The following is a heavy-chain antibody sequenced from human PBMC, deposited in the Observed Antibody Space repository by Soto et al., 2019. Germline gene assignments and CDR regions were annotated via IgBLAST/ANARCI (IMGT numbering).Heavy chain of an antibody. CDR1: GDSFTSYG. J-gene: IGHJ4*02. Sequence: ASVKVSCEACGDSFTSYGISWVRQAPGQGLEWMGWISAYNGNTNYAQKLQGRVTMTTDTSTSTAYMELRSLRSDDTAVYYCARDGGYYDSSGYSGYWGQGTLVTVSS. CDR2: ISAYNGNT. CDR3: ARDGGYYDSSGYSGY. V-gene: IGHV1-18*01. D-gene: IGHD3-22*01.